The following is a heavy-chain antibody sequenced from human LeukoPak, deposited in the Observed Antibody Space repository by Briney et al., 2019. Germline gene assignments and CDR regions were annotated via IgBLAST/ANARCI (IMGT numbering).Heavy chain of an antibody. D-gene: IGHD1-26*01. V-gene: IGHV3-48*03. CDR1: GFTFSSYE. Sequence: GGSLRLSCAASGFTFSSYEMNWVRQAPGKGLEWVSYISLSGSAIYYAETVKGRFTISRDNAQNSLYLQMNSLRVEDTGVYYCASWGEGALDNWGQGTLVTVSS. CDR2: ISLSGSAI. J-gene: IGHJ4*02. CDR3: ASWGEGALDN.